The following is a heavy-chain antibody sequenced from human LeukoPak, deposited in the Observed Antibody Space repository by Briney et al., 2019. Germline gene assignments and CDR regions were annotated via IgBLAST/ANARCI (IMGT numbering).Heavy chain of an antibody. J-gene: IGHJ6*02. Sequence: SETLSLTCTVSGGSISSYYWSWIRQPPGKGLEWIGYIYYSGSTNYNPSLKGRVTISVDTSKNQFSLKLSSVTAADTAVYYCARQYYYGMDVWGQGTTVTVSS. CDR1: GGSISSYY. V-gene: IGHV4-59*01. CDR2: IYYSGST. CDR3: ARQYYYGMDV.